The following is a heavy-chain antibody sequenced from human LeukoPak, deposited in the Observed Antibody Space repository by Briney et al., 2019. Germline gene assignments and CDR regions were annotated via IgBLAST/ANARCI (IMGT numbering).Heavy chain of an antibody. Sequence: ASVTVSCKASGYTFTDYFMHWVRQAPGQGLEWMGWLNPHSGVTKYAQKFQGRVTMTRDTSISTAYMDLSGLTSDDTAVYFCARELIEDQNWFDPWGQGTLVTVSS. CDR3: ARELIEDQNWFDP. D-gene: IGHD2/OR15-2a*01. CDR2: LNPHSGVT. CDR1: GYTFTDYF. J-gene: IGHJ5*02. V-gene: IGHV1-2*02.